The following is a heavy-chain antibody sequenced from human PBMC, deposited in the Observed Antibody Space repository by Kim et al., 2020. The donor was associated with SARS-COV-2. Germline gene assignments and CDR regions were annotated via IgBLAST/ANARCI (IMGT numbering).Heavy chain of an antibody. J-gene: IGHJ1*01. D-gene: IGHD6-13*01. CDR3: ARGYSSSPGYFQH. Sequence: NPSLKTRGTISVDMSKNQFSLKLSSVTAADTAVYYCARGYSSSPGYFQHWGQGTLVTVSS. V-gene: IGHV4-39*07.